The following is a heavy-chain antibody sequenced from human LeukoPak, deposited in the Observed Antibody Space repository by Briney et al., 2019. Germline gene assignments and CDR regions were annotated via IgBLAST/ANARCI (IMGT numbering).Heavy chain of an antibody. D-gene: IGHD3-9*01. V-gene: IGHV1-2*02. J-gene: IGHJ4*02. CDR2: INPNSGGT. CDR3: ARGYDILTGLAVLDY. Sequence: ASVKVSCKASGYTFTGYYMHWARRAPGQGLEWMGWINPNSGGTNYAQKFQGRVTMTRDTSITTAYMELSRLRSDDTAVYYCARGYDILTGLAVLDYWGQGTLVTVSS. CDR1: GYTFTGYY.